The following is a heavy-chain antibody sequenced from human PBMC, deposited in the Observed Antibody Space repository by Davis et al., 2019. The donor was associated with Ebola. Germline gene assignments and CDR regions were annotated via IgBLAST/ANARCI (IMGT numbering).Heavy chain of an antibody. CDR2: IYYSGST. CDR1: GGSISGGGYY. V-gene: IGHV4-39*01. Sequence: SETLSLTCTVSGGSISGGGYYWSWIRQPPGKGLEWIGNIYYSGSTYYNPSLKSRITISVDTSKNQLSLKLSSVTAADTSIYYCARHDGTMMITPFSAFDIWGQGTMVTVSS. J-gene: IGHJ3*02. CDR3: ARHDGTMMITPFSAFDI. D-gene: IGHD4/OR15-4a*01.